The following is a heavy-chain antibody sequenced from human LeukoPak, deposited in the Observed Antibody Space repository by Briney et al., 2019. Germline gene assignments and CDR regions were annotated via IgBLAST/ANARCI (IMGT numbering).Heavy chain of an antibody. CDR2: ITNSGDNT. CDR1: GFSFSSYA. J-gene: IGHJ4*02. V-gene: IGHV3-23*01. Sequence: GGSLRLSCGASGFSFSSYAMSWVRQAAGKGLEWVSVITNSGDNTYYADSVKGRFTISRDNSKNTLSLQMSSLRVEDTAIYYCAQNWNLDSWGQGTLVTVSS. CDR3: AQNWNLDS. D-gene: IGHD1-1*01.